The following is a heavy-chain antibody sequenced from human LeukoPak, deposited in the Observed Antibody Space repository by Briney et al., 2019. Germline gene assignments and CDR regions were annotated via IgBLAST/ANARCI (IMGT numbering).Heavy chain of an antibody. D-gene: IGHD6-6*01. CDR2: IGSSGRSI. CDR1: GFTFSSYE. Sequence: PGGSLRLSCAVAGFTFSSYEMNWVRQAPGKGLEWVSYIGSSGRSIYYADSVKGRFTISRDNAKNSLYLQMNSLRAEDTAVYYCASLYSSSYGKAFDFWGQGTMVTVSS. CDR3: ASLYSSSYGKAFDF. V-gene: IGHV3-48*03. J-gene: IGHJ3*01.